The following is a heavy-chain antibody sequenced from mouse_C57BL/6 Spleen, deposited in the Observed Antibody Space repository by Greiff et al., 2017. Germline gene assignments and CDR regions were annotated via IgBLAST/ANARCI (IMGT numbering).Heavy chain of an antibody. J-gene: IGHJ4*01. Sequence: QVQLQQPGAELVKPGASVKLSCKASGSTFTSYWMHWVKQRPGQGLEWIGMIHPNSGSTNSNEKFQSKATLTVDKSASTAYMQLSRLTSEDSAVYYCARWGYDGSSYAMDYWGQGTSVTVSS. CDR3: ARWGYDGSSYAMDY. V-gene: IGHV1-64*01. CDR1: GSTFTSYW. D-gene: IGHD1-1*01. CDR2: IHPNSGST.